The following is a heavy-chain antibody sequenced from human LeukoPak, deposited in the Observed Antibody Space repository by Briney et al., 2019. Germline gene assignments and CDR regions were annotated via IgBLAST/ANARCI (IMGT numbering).Heavy chain of an antibody. D-gene: IGHD1-26*01. V-gene: IGHV3-23*01. Sequence: PGGSLRLSCAASGFAFNNYAMTWVRQAPGKGLEWVSNVNDHGDQTYYADFVKGRFTISRDNSKNALFLQMDSLTAEDTAVYYCAKTQWKVGATDYFDYWGQGILVTVSS. CDR1: GFAFNNYA. CDR3: AKTQWKVGATDYFDY. J-gene: IGHJ4*02. CDR2: VNDHGDQT.